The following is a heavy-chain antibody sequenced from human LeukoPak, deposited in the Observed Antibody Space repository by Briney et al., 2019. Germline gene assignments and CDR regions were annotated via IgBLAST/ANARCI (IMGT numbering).Heavy chain of an antibody. D-gene: IGHD3-10*01. CDR2: INHSGST. CDR3: ARAMVRGVIRN. V-gene: IGHV4-34*01. CDR1: GGSFSGYY. Sequence: SETLSLTCAVYGGSFSGYYWSWIRQPPGKGLEWIGEINHSGSTNYNPSLKSRVTISVDRSKNQFSLKLSSVTAADTAVYYCARAMVRGVIRNWGQGTLVTVSS. J-gene: IGHJ4*02.